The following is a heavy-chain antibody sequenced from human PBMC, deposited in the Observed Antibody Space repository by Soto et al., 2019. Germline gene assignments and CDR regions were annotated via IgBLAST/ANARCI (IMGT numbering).Heavy chain of an antibody. Sequence: PSETLSLTCTVSGGSISSGGYSWSWIRQPPGKGLEWIGYIYHSGSTYYNPSLKSRVTISLDRSKNHFSLKLSSVSAADTAVYYCARDLTPGLAAGFDPWGQGTLVTVSS. CDR1: GGSISSGGYS. D-gene: IGHD6-13*01. V-gene: IGHV4-30-2*01. CDR2: IYHSGST. J-gene: IGHJ5*02. CDR3: ARDLTPGLAAGFDP.